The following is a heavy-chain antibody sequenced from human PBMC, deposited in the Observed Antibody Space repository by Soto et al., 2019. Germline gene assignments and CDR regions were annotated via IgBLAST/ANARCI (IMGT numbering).Heavy chain of an antibody. CDR1: GFDFSFYW. V-gene: IGHV3-7*01. CDR2: IRGDGSEI. Sequence: VQLVESGGGLVHPGGSLRLSCVGSGFDFSFYWINWVRQAPGKGLEWVANIRGDGSEIYYVDSEKGQFTISRDNAKNSAYVKMNGLRAEDTAVFYCFMVYYMGVWGKGTTVTLSS. J-gene: IGHJ6*03. CDR3: FMVYYMGV. D-gene: IGHD2-8*01.